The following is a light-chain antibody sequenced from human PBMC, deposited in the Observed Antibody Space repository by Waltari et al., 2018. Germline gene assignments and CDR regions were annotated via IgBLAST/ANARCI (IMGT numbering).Light chain of an antibody. CDR2: EVS. V-gene: IGLV2-8*01. CDR1: GSGGPG. J-gene: IGLJ1*01. Sequence: QSALTQPPSASGSPGQSVTISCTGTGSGGPGPWYQPLPGKAPKLLIYEVSKRPSGVPDRFSGSKSGNTASLTVSGLQAEDEGDYYCSSDAVSNNFYDFGSGTKVTVL. CDR3: SSDAVSNNFYD.